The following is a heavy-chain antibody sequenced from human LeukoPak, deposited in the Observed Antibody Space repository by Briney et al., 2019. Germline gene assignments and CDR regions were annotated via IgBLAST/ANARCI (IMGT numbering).Heavy chain of an antibody. V-gene: IGHV3-15*01. J-gene: IGHJ4*02. CDR1: GFTFSNAW. CDR3: TTARGSSSWTYFDY. D-gene: IGHD6-13*01. Sequence: GGSLRLSCAASGFTFSNAWMSWVRQAPGKGLEWVGRIKSKTDGGTTDYAAPVKGRFTISRDDSKNTLYLQMNSLKTEDTAVYYCTTARGSSSWTYFDYWGQGTLVTVSS. CDR2: IKSKTDGGTT.